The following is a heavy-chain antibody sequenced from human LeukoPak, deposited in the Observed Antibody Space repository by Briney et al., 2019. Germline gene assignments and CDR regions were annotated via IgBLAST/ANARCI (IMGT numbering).Heavy chain of an antibody. Sequence: ASVKVSCKASGYTFTSYGIIWVRQAPGQGLEWMGWISAYNGNTNYAQKLQGRVTMTTDTSTSTAYMELRSLRSDDTAVYYCARDSYSGSYYTLHYWGQGTLVTVSS. V-gene: IGHV1-18*01. CDR2: ISAYNGNT. D-gene: IGHD1-26*01. CDR3: ARDSYSGSYYTLHY. J-gene: IGHJ4*02. CDR1: GYTFTSYG.